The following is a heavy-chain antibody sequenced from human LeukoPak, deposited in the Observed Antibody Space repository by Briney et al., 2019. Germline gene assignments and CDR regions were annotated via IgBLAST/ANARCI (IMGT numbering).Heavy chain of an antibody. CDR3: AGDSLSYGLVDWFDP. V-gene: IGHV3-66*02. D-gene: IGHD5-18*01. CDR1: GFTVSSNY. J-gene: IGHJ5*02. CDR2: IYSGGST. Sequence: GGSLRLSCAASGFTVSSNYMSWVRQAPGKGLEWVSVIYSGGSTYYADSVKGRFTISRDNSKNTLYLQMNSLRAEDTAVYYCAGDSLSYGLVDWFDPWGQGTLVTVSS.